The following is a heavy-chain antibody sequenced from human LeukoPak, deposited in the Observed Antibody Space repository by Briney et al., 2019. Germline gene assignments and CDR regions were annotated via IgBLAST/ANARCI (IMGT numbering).Heavy chain of an antibody. CDR1: GYTFTAYY. Sequence: GASVKVSCKASGYTFTAYYMHWVRQAPGQGLEWMGWINPNSGGTNYAQKFQGRVTMTRDTSISTAYMELSRLRPDDTAVYYCARVLPTSAGTRSFDYWGQGTLVSVSS. V-gene: IGHV1-2*02. J-gene: IGHJ4*02. D-gene: IGHD6-19*01. CDR3: ARVLPTSAGTRSFDY. CDR2: INPNSGGT.